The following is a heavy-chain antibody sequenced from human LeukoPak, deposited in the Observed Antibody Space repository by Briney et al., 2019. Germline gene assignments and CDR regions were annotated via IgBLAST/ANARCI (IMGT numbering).Heavy chain of an antibody. Sequence: SETLSLTCAVYGGSFSGYYWSWIRQPPGKGLEWVREINHSGSTNYNPSLKSRVTISVDTSKNQFSLKLSPVTAADTAVYYCARHGRFLEWLYYYYYMDVWGKGTTVTVSS. CDR1: GGSFSGYY. V-gene: IGHV4-34*01. CDR2: INHSGST. D-gene: IGHD3-3*01. CDR3: ARHGRFLEWLYYYYYMDV. J-gene: IGHJ6*03.